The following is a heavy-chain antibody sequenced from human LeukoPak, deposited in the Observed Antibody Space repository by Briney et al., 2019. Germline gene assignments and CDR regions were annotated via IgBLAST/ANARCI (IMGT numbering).Heavy chain of an antibody. V-gene: IGHV3-30*18. CDR3: AKDLGYCGVGSCTTIGY. J-gene: IGHJ4*02. D-gene: IGHD2-15*01. Sequence: PGGSLRLSCAASGFTFSSYGMHWVRQAPGKGLEWVAVISYDGSNKYYADSVKGGFTISRDNSKNTLFLQMNSLRAEDTAVYYCAKDLGYCGVGSCTTIGYWGQGTLVTVSS. CDR2: ISYDGSNK. CDR1: GFTFSSYG.